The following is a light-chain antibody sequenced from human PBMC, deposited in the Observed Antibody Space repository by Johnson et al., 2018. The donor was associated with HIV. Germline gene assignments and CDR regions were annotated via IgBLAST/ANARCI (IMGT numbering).Light chain of an antibody. CDR1: RSNIGRNY. Sequence: QSVLTQPPSVSAAPGQKVTIYCSGSRSNIGRNYASWYQQLPGTAPKILIYEDNKRPSGIPDRFSGSKSGATATLGITGLQTGDEADYYCGIWDASLSPLYVFGTGTTITVL. CDR2: EDN. CDR3: GIWDASLSPLYV. V-gene: IGLV1-51*02. J-gene: IGLJ1*01.